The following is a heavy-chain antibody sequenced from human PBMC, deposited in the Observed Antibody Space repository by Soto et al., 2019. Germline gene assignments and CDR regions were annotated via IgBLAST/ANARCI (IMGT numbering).Heavy chain of an antibody. J-gene: IGHJ4*02. D-gene: IGHD1-1*01. CDR3: ARGGRTAWRYFDS. V-gene: IGHV3-72*01. CDR1: GFTISDYY. Sequence: EVQLVESGGGLVQPGGSLRLSCAAAGFTISDYYMDWVRQAPGMGLEWVARTRNKVNSYTTEYAASVKGRFTISRGGSEDSVYLLMNSLKTEGTAVYYCARGGRTAWRYFDSWGQGTLVTVSS. CDR2: TRNKVNSYTT.